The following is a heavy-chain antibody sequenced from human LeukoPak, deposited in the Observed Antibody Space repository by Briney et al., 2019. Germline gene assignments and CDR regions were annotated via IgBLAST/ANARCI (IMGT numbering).Heavy chain of an antibody. J-gene: IGHJ3*02. CDR2: ISSSSSDI. V-gene: IGHV3-21*01. CDR1: AFTLSSSA. D-gene: IGHD4-23*01. CDR3: LTEYGGSSGAFDI. Sequence: GGSLRLSCTGSAFTLSSSAMIWVRRAPGQGLEWVSSISSSSSDIYYTDSVKGRFTISRDNAKNSLYLQMNSLRAEDTVVYYCLTEYGGSSGAFDIWGQGTMVTVSS.